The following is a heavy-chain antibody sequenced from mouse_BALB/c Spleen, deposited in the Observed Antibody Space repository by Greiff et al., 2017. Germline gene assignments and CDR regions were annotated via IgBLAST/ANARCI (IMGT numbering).Heavy chain of an antibody. CDR2: ISSGSSTI. J-gene: IGHJ2*01. D-gene: IGHD2-1*01. Sequence: EVMLVDSGGGLVQPGGSRKLSCAASGFTFSSFGMHWVRQAPEKGLEWVAYISSGSSTIYYADTVKGRFTISRDNPKNTLFLQMTSLRSEDTAMYYCARGAYGNYRFDYWGQGTTLTVSS. CDR1: GFTFSSFG. V-gene: IGHV5-17*02. CDR3: ARGAYGNYRFDY.